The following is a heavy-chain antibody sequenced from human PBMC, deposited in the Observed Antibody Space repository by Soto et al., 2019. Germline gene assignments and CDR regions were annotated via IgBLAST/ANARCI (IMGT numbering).Heavy chain of an antibody. CDR2: IYNSGST. CDR3: AREEVAYYGSGSYNWFDP. CDR1: GGSINSGGYY. Sequence: QVQLQESGPGLVKPSQTLSLTCTVSGGSINSGGYYWSWIRQHPGKGLAWIGYIYNSGSTYYNPSLKSRITISVDTSKNQFSLKLSSVTVADTAVYYCAREEVAYYGSGSYNWFDPWGQGTLVTVSS. V-gene: IGHV4-31*03. J-gene: IGHJ5*02. D-gene: IGHD3-10*01.